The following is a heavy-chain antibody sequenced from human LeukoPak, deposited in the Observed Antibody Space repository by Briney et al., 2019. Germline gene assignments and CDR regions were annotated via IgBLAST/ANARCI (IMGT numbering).Heavy chain of an antibody. CDR3: ARRDYDILTGLTNRAFDI. D-gene: IGHD3-9*01. J-gene: IGHJ3*02. V-gene: IGHV1-69*04. Sequence: ASVKVSCTASVGTFSIYAISWARQAPGQGPVWMGRIIPILGIANYAQKFQGRVTITADKSTSTAYMELSSLRSEDTAVYYCARRDYDILTGLTNRAFDIWGQGTMVTVSS. CDR2: IIPILGIA. CDR1: VGTFSIYA.